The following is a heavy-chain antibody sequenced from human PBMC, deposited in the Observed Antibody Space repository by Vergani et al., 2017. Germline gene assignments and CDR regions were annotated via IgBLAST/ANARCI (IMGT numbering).Heavy chain of an antibody. J-gene: IGHJ6*02. Sequence: QVQLQESGPGLVKPSETLSLICTVSGYSISSGYYWGWIRQPPGKGLEWIGSIYHSGSTYYNPSLKSRVTISVDTSKNQFSLRLRCETAADTAVYYCARAEGAGAGSYCTPLYNYYGMDVWGQGTTVTVSS. V-gene: IGHV4-38-2*02. CDR1: GYSISSGYY. D-gene: IGHD3-10*01. CDR3: ARAEGAGAGSYCTPLYNYYGMDV. CDR2: IYHSGST.